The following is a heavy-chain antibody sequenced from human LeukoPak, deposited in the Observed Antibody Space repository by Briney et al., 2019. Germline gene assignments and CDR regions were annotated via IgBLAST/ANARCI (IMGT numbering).Heavy chain of an antibody. Sequence: GASVKVSCKASGGTFSSYTISWVRQAPGQGLEWMGRIIPILGIANYAQKFQGRGTITADKSTSTAYMELSSLRSEDTAVYYCARDLPYDSSGYSAAFDIWGQGTMVTVSS. J-gene: IGHJ3*02. CDR1: GGTFSSYT. CDR3: ARDLPYDSSGYSAAFDI. CDR2: IIPILGIA. V-gene: IGHV1-69*04. D-gene: IGHD3-22*01.